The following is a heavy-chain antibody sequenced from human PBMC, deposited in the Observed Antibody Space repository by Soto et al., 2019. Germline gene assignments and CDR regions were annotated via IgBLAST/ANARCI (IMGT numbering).Heavy chain of an antibody. CDR1: GYTFTSYD. Sequence: QVQLVQSGAEVKKPGASVKVSCKASGYTFTSYDVNWWRQATGQGLEWMGWMKPNSGNTSSSQKYQGRVNMTRDTSITTAYLELGSLTSEDTAVYYCASWAGYSSWGQGTLVSVSS. D-gene: IGHD3-9*01. CDR3: ASWAGYSS. CDR2: MKPNSGNT. J-gene: IGHJ4*02. V-gene: IGHV1-8*01.